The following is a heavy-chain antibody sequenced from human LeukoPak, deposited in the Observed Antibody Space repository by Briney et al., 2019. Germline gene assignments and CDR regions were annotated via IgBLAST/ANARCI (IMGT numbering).Heavy chain of an antibody. CDR1: GYTFTSYG. CDR2: ISAYNGNT. J-gene: IGHJ4*02. CDR3: ARSCRARYYDSSGYYDPFDY. D-gene: IGHD3-22*01. Sequence: GASVKVSCEASGYTFTSYGISWVRQAPGQGLEWMGWISAYNGNTNYAQKLQGRVTMTTDTSTSTAYMELRSLRSDDTAVYYCARSCRARYYDSSGYYDPFDYWGQGTLVTVSS. V-gene: IGHV1-18*01.